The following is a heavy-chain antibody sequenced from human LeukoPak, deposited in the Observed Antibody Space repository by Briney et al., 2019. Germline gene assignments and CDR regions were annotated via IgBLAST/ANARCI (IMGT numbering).Heavy chain of an antibody. CDR2: INPNSGGT. J-gene: IGHJ5*02. CDR1: GYTLTGYY. CDR3: ARWGSYDFWSGYYGWFDP. D-gene: IGHD3-3*01. V-gene: IGHV1-2*02. Sequence: ASVKVSCKASGYTLTGYYMHWVRQAPGQGLEWMGWINPNSGGTNYAQKFQGRVTMTRDTSISTAYMELSRLRSDDTAVYYCARWGSYDFWSGYYGWFDPWGQGTLVTVSS.